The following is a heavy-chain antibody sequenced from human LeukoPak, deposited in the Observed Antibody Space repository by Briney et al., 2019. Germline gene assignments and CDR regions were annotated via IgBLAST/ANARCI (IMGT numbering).Heavy chain of an antibody. D-gene: IGHD6-6*01. CDR1: GYTFTSYY. CDR2: INPSGGST. Sequence: ASVKVSCKASGYTFTSYYMHWVRQAPGQGLEWMGIINPSGGSTSYAQKFQGRVTMSRDPSTSPVYMELSSLRSEDTAVYNCARAEQLAEFDYWGQGTLVTVSS. CDR3: ARAEQLAEFDY. V-gene: IGHV1-46*01. J-gene: IGHJ4*02.